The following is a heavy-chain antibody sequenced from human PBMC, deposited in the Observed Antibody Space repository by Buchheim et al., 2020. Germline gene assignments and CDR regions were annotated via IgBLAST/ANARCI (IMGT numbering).Heavy chain of an antibody. J-gene: IGHJ2*01. Sequence: QVQLQQWGAGLLKPSETLSLTCAVYGGSFSGYYWSRIRQPPGKGLEWIGEINHSGSTNYNPSLKSRVTISVDTSKNQFSLKLSSVTAADTAVYYCARGRITMVRGVMPRPSWYFDLWGRGTL. CDR3: ARGRITMVRGVMPRPSWYFDL. CDR1: GGSFSGYY. CDR2: INHSGST. D-gene: IGHD3-10*01. V-gene: IGHV4-34*01.